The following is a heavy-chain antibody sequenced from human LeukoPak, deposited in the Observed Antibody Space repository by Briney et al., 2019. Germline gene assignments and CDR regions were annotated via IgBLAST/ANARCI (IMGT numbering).Heavy chain of an antibody. Sequence: PGESLKISCKGSGYSFTSYWIGWVRQMPGKGLEWMGIIYPGDSDTRYSPSSQGQVTISADKSISTAYLQWSSLKASDTAMYYCARQAPMGGYYGSGSYYRVDQHYYYYYGMDVWGQGTTVTVSS. CDR3: ARQAPMGGYYGSGSYYRVDQHYYYYYGMDV. J-gene: IGHJ6*02. CDR2: IYPGDSDT. CDR1: GYSFTSYW. V-gene: IGHV5-51*01. D-gene: IGHD3-10*01.